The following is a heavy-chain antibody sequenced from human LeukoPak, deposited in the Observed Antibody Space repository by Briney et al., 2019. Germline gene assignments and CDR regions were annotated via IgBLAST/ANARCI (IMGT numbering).Heavy chain of an antibody. J-gene: IGHJ6*02. D-gene: IGHD1-7*01. CDR2: IFHSGNT. V-gene: IGHV4-4*02. Sequence: PSETLSLTCAVSGGSISSNIWWTWVRQPPGQGLAWIGEIFHSGNTNYTPPLKSRVTISVDKSKNQFSLKLSSVTAADTAVYYCARRTTFPVVGMDVWGQGTTVTVSS. CDR1: GGSISSNIW. CDR3: ARRTTFPVVGMDV.